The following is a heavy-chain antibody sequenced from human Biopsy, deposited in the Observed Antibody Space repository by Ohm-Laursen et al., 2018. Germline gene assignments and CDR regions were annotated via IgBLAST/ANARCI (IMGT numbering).Heavy chain of an antibody. Sequence: TLSLTWSVSGGSISSGGYYWNWIRHHPGKGLEWIGNIFYSANTYYNPSLKSRVTISVDTSKNQFSLKLSSVTAADTAVYYCARLGSGDYFPTFFDFWGQGALVTVSS. D-gene: IGHD5-12*01. CDR1: GGSISSGGYY. CDR3: ARLGSGDYFPTFFDF. J-gene: IGHJ4*02. V-gene: IGHV4-31*02. CDR2: IFYSANT.